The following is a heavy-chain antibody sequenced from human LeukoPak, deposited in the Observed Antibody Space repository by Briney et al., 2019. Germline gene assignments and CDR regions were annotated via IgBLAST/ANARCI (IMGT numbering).Heavy chain of an antibody. Sequence: GGSLRLSCAASGFTFSSYAMSWVRQAPGKGLEWVSAISGSGGSTYYADSVKGRFTISRDNSKNTLYLQMNSLRAEDTAVYYCARFPCYDFWGHYGTGAFDILGQGTMVTVSS. CDR2: ISGSGGST. V-gene: IGHV3-23*01. CDR1: GFTFSSYA. J-gene: IGHJ3*02. D-gene: IGHD3-3*01. CDR3: ARFPCYDFWGHYGTGAFDI.